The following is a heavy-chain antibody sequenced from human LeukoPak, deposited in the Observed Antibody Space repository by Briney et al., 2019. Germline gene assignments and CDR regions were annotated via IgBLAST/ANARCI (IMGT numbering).Heavy chain of an antibody. CDR1: GDTFSTYD. CDR3: GTTVGP. V-gene: IGHV1-8*01. CDR2: VNPKSGHT. Sequence: ASVMVSCKASGDTFSTYDVNWVRQATGQGLEWMGWVNPKSGHTAYAQKFQGRVTMTSDTSTAFLELSSLRFVCARGVVGGTTVGPWGQGTLVTVSS. J-gene: IGHJ5*02. D-gene: IGHD1-7*01.